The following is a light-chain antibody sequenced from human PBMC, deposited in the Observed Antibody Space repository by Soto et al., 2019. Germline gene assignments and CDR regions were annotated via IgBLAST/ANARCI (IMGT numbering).Light chain of an antibody. Sequence: EIVLTQSPGTLSLSPGERATLSCRASQSISNSHLAWYQQKPGQAPRLFISGASSRATGIPDRFSGSGSETDFTLTISRLEPEDFAVNYCQQYGSSPPTFGQGTKVDIK. V-gene: IGKV3-20*01. CDR2: GAS. CDR1: QSISNSH. CDR3: QQYGSSPPT. J-gene: IGKJ1*01.